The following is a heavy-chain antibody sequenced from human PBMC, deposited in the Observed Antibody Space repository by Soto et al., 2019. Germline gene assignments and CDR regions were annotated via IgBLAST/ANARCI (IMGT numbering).Heavy chain of an antibody. Sequence: SVKVSCRASGGTFSSYAISWVRQAPGQGLEWMGGIIPIFGTANYAQKFQGRVTITADKSTSTAYMELSSLRSEDTAVYYCARDGGIQLWQENYYCLYGLGVWGPGXTVTVYS. CDR3: ARDGGIQLWQENYYCLYGLGV. J-gene: IGHJ6*02. D-gene: IGHD5-18*01. CDR2: IIPIFGTA. CDR1: GGTFSSYA. V-gene: IGHV1-69*06.